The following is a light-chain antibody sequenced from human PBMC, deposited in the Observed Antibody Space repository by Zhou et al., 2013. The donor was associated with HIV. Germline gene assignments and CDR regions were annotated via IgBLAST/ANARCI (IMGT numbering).Light chain of an antibody. Sequence: EIVLTQSPGTLSLSPGERATLSCRASLSVNTNLAWYQHRPGQAPRLLIYAASNRATGIPARFSGSGSGTDFTLTISSLEPEDFAVYYCQQRSNWPIFTFGPGTKVDIK. CDR3: QQRSNWPIFT. CDR2: AAS. V-gene: IGKV3-11*01. J-gene: IGKJ3*01. CDR1: LSVNTN.